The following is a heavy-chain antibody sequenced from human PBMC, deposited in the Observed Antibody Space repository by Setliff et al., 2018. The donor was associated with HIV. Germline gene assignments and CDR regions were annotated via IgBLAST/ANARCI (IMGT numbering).Heavy chain of an antibody. V-gene: IGHV3-30*04. Sequence: GGSLRLSCAASGFTFSSYAMHWVRQAPGKGLEWVAVISYDGSNKFYADSMKGRFSISRDSSKNTLFLQMNSLRAEDTAVYYCARSYPYSSGWFDYWGQGTLVTVSS. CDR1: GFTFSSYA. D-gene: IGHD6-19*01. J-gene: IGHJ5*01. CDR2: ISYDGSNK. CDR3: ARSYPYSSGWFDY.